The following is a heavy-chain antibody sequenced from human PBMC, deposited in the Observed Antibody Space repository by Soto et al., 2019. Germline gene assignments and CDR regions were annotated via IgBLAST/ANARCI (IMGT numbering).Heavy chain of an antibody. CDR1: GFTFSSYA. J-gene: IGHJ3*02. D-gene: IGHD2-15*01. CDR2: ISGSGGST. CDR3: AKGGIIVVVVAATPYAAGAFDI. V-gene: IGHV3-23*01. Sequence: EVQLLESGGGLVQPGGSLRLSCAASGFTFSSYAMSWVRQAPGKGLEWVSAISGSGGSTYYADSVKGRFTISRDNSKNKQYLQMNSLRAEDTAVYYCAKGGIIVVVVAATPYAAGAFDIGGQGTMVTVSS.